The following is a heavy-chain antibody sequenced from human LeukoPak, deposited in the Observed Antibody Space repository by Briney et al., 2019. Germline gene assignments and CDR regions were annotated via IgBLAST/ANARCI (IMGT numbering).Heavy chain of an antibody. CDR2: ISAYNGDT. D-gene: IGHD5-24*01. V-gene: IGHV1-18*01. J-gene: IGHJ4*02. CDR3: VRDCVGMSTIRDFGC. CDR1: GHTFTSFG. Sequence: ASVKVSCKTSGHTFTSFGFSWVRQAPGQGLEWMGWISAYNGDTSYAQKLQGRVTMTTDTSTSTVYMELSSLRSDDTAVYYCVRDCVGMSTIRDFGCWGQGTLVTVSS.